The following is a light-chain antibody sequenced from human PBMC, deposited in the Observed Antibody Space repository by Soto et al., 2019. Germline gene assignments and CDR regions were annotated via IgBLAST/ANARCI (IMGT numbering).Light chain of an antibody. CDR1: QSVGSN. V-gene: IGKV3-15*01. Sequence: EIVMTQSPATLSVSPGERATLSCRASQSVGSNLAWYQQKPGQAPRLLIYGASTRATDIPARFSGSGSGTEFTRTISSLQSEDFAVYYCQQYNNWYTFGQGTKLEIK. CDR3: QQYNNWYT. J-gene: IGKJ2*01. CDR2: GAS.